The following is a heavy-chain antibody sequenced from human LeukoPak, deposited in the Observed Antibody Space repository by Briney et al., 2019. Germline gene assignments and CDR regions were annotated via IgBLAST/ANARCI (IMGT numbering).Heavy chain of an antibody. J-gene: IGHJ6*03. CDR3: ARGGSLSFYYYYYMDV. V-gene: IGHV1-2*02. D-gene: IGHD5-12*01. Sequence: GASVKVSCKASGYTFTGYYMHWVRQAPGQGPEWMGWINPNSGGTNYAQKFQGRVTMTRDTSISTAYMELSRLRSDDTAVYYCARGGSLSFYYYYYMDVWGKGTTVTVSS. CDR2: INPNSGGT. CDR1: GYTFTGYY.